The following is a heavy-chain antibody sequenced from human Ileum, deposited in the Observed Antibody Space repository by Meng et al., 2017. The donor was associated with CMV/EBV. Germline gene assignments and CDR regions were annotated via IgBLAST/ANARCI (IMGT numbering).Heavy chain of an antibody. V-gene: IGHV3-66*02. CDR3: ARVDFEAGLWRRVY. CDR1: GFTFSGHG. D-gene: IGHD3-16*01. J-gene: IGHJ4*02. CDR2: LHAAGDT. Sequence: GGSLRLSCVASGFTFSGHGMHGVRQAPGKGLEWVSLLHAAGDTYYADSVKGRFTISRDNSKNMLYLQMNNLRVEDTAVYYCARVDFEAGLWRRVYWGQGKLVTVSS.